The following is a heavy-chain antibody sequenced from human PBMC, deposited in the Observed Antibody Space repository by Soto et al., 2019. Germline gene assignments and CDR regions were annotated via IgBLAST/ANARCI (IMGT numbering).Heavy chain of an antibody. CDR1: GFSLSTSGVG. Sequence: SGPTLVNPTQALTLTCTFSGFSLSTSGVGVGWIRQPPGKALEWLALIYWNDDKRYSPSLKSRLTITKDTSKNQVVLTMTNMDPVDTATYYCAHLVGHAVVVPDAKLSYFDYWGQGTLVTVSS. D-gene: IGHD2-2*01. V-gene: IGHV2-5*01. CDR2: IYWNDDK. J-gene: IGHJ4*02. CDR3: AHLVGHAVVVPDAKLSYFDY.